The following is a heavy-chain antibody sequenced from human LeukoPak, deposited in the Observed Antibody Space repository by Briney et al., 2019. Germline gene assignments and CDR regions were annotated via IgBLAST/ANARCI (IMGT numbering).Heavy chain of an antibody. D-gene: IGHD5-18*01. J-gene: IGHJ4*02. CDR3: ARVSPRYGQSLDY. CDR1: GGSISSYY. Sequence: SETLSLTCTVSGGSISSYYWSWIRQPPGKGLEWIGYIYYSGSTNYNPSLKSRVTISVDTSKNQFSLKLSSVTAADTAVYYCARVSPRYGQSLDYWGQGTLVTVSS. V-gene: IGHV4-59*01. CDR2: IYYSGST.